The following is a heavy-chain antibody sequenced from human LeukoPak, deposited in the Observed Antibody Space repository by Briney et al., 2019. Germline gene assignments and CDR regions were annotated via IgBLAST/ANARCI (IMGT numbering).Heavy chain of an antibody. D-gene: IGHD3-9*01. CDR3: ARDKDWAFDY. Sequence: GGSLRLSCAASGFAFSTYSMNWVRQAPGKGLEWISYITSSSSSTSYADSVKGRFTISRDNGKNSLYLQMNSLRAEDTAVYYCARDKDWAFDYWGQGTLLTVSS. V-gene: IGHV3-48*04. J-gene: IGHJ4*01. CDR1: GFAFSTYS. CDR2: ITSSSSST.